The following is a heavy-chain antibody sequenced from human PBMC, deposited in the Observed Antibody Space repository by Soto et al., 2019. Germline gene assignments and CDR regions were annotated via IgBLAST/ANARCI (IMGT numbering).Heavy chain of an antibody. J-gene: IGHJ6*02. CDR3: VGPLTGKETMDV. V-gene: IGHV3-21*01. D-gene: IGHD1-20*01. Sequence: KTGGSLRLSCAASGFIFDYYAMNWVRQAPGKGLEWVASISSSRSFINYADSVKGRFTISRDNVLNSLYLQMNSLRAEDTAVYYCVGPLTGKETMDVWGQGTTVTVSS. CDR1: GFIFDYYA. CDR2: ISSSRSFI.